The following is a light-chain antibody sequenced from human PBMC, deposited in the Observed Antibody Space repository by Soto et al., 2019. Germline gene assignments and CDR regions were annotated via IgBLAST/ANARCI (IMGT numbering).Light chain of an antibody. V-gene: IGLV2-8*01. CDR1: SGDVGAYDY. CDR3: SSYAGSNYPYV. CDR2: EVT. J-gene: IGLJ1*01. Sequence: QSVLTQPPSASGSPGQSVTISCTGTSGDVGAYDYVSWYQQHPGKAPKLLIYEVTKRPLGVPDRFSGSKSGNAASLTVSGLQAEDEADYYCSSYAGSNYPYVFGTGTKVTV.